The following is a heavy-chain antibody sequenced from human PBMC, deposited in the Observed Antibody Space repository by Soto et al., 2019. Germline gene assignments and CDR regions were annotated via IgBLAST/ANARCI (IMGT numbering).Heavy chain of an antibody. V-gene: IGHV3-74*01. CDR3: ARGLDDFWSGYYLFDS. Sequence: EVQLVESGGGLVQPGGSLRLSCAASGVTFSSYWLHWVRQAPGKGLVWVSRISSDGSSTSYADSVKGRFTISRDNAKYTLYLQMNSLRADDTAVYYCARGLDDFWSGYYLFDSWGQGTLVTVSS. D-gene: IGHD3-3*01. CDR2: ISSDGSST. CDR1: GVTFSSYW. J-gene: IGHJ4*02.